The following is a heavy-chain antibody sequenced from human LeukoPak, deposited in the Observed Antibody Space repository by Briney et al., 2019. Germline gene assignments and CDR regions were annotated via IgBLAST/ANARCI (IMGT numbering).Heavy chain of an antibody. CDR2: IYPGDSDT. J-gene: IGHJ3*02. D-gene: IGHD5-18*01. CDR3: ASTPRAAMGHDAFDI. V-gene: IGHV5-51*01. Sequence: GESLKISCKGSGYSFTSYWIGWVRQMPGKGLEWMGIIYPGDSDTRYSPSFQGQVTISADKSISTAYLQWSSLKASDTAIYYCASTPRAAMGHDAFDIWGQGTMVTVSS. CDR1: GYSFTSYW.